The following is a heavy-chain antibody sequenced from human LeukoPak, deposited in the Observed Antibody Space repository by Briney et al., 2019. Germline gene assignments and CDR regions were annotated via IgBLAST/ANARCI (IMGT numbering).Heavy chain of an antibody. CDR1: GYTFTSYG. CDR3: ARDLYRDSLPVSWFDP. Sequence: ASVKLSCKASGYTFTSYGISWVRQAPGQGLKWMGWISAYNGNTNYAQKLQGRVTMSTDTSTSTAYMELRSLRSDDTAVYYCARDLYRDSLPVSWFDPWGQGTLVTVSS. CDR2: ISAYNGNT. J-gene: IGHJ5*02. D-gene: IGHD4-11*01. V-gene: IGHV1-18*01.